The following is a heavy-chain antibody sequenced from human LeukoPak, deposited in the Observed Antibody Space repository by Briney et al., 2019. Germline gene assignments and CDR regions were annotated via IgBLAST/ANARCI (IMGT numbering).Heavy chain of an antibody. V-gene: IGHV4-39*07. Sequence: SETLCLTCTVSGGSISSSSYYWGWIRQPQGKGWEWFGSIYFSGSTYYNPSLESRVTISVDTSKKQSYLNLSSVTAADTAEYDCARVCLVAVVAATPVEWFDPWGQGTLVTVSS. CDR2: IYFSGST. J-gene: IGHJ5*02. D-gene: IGHD2-15*01. CDR3: ARVCLVAVVAATPVEWFDP. CDR1: GGSISSSSYY.